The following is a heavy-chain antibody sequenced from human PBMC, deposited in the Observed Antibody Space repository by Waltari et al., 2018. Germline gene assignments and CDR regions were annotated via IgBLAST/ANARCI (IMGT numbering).Heavy chain of an antibody. V-gene: IGHV4-34*01. J-gene: IGHJ4*02. D-gene: IGHD3-22*01. Sequence: QLQLQQWGAGLFKPSETLSLTCAVYGGSFSGYYWSWIRQPPGKGLAWIGEINHSGSTTFTPSLKSRVTISVDTSKNQFSLRLSSVTAADTAVYSCGGGYYYRFDYWRQGTLVTVSS. CDR1: GGSFSGYY. CDR2: INHSGST. CDR3: GGGYYYRFDY.